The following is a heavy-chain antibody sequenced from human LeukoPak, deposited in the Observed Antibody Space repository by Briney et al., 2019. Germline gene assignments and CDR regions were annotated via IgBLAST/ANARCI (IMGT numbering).Heavy chain of an antibody. V-gene: IGHV3-30*02. CDR3: ARDPYGGKNRPSDY. D-gene: IGHD4-23*01. CDR1: GFTFSSYG. CDR2: IRYDGSNK. Sequence: GGSLGLSCAASGFTFSSYGMHWVRQAPGKGLEWVAFIRYDGSNKYYADSVKGRFTISRDNSQNTLYLQMNSLRAEDTAVYYCARDPYGGKNRPSDYWGQGTLVTVSS. J-gene: IGHJ4*02.